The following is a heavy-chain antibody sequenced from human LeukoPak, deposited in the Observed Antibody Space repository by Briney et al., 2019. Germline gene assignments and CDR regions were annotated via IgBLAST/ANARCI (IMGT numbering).Heavy chain of an antibody. Sequence: ASVKVSCKASGYTFTRYYMHWVRQAPGQGLEWMGWINPNSGGTNYAQKFQGWVTMTRDTSISTAYMELSRLRSDDTAVYYCAREVAAAGTEYYFDYWGQGTLVTVSS. J-gene: IGHJ4*02. D-gene: IGHD6-13*01. CDR1: GYTFTRYY. V-gene: IGHV1-2*04. CDR2: INPNSGGT. CDR3: AREVAAAGTEYYFDY.